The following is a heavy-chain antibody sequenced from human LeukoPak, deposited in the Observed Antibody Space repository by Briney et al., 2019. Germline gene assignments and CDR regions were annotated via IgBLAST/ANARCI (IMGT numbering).Heavy chain of an antibody. CDR1: GGTFSSYA. CDR2: IIPILGTA. J-gene: IGHJ4*02. V-gene: IGHV1-69*13. CDR3: ARGVLGDQLGDTAMVTYFDY. D-gene: IGHD5-18*01. Sequence: SVKVSCKASGGTFSSYAISWVRQAPGQGLEWMGGIIPILGTANYAQKFQGRVTITADESTSTAYMELSSLRSEDTAVYYCARGVLGDQLGDTAMVTYFDYWGQGTLVTVSS.